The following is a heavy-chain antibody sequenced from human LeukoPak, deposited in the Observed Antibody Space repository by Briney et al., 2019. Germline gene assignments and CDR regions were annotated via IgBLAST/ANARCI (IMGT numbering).Heavy chain of an antibody. CDR1: GVSTSTNSHY. J-gene: IGHJ4*02. D-gene: IGHD6-19*01. Sequence: SETLSLTCTVSGVSTSTNSHYWGWIRQPPGKGLEWIGSIYYRGSTYYNPSLKSRVTISVDTSKNQFSLKVTSVTAADTAVYYCVRHHIDSSGWYRIDFWGQGTLVTVSS. CDR3: VRHHIDSSGWYRIDF. V-gene: IGHV4-39*01. CDR2: IYYRGST.